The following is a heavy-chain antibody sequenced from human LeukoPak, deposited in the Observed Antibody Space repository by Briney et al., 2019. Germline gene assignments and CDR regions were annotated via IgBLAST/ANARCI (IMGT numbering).Heavy chain of an antibody. CDR3: ARVGTVTLSHFDY. CDR2: MNPDSGNT. J-gene: IGHJ4*02. D-gene: IGHD4-17*01. Sequence: GASVKVSCKASGYTFTSYDINWVRQAPGQGLEWMGWMNPDSGNTDYAQKFQGRVTITRNTSISTAYMELSSLRSEDTAVYYCARVGTVTLSHFDYWGQGTLVTVPS. V-gene: IGHV1-8*03. CDR1: GYTFTSYD.